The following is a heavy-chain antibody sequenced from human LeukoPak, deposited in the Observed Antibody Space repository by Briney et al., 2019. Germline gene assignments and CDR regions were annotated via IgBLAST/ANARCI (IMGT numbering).Heavy chain of an antibody. Sequence: SETLSLTCTVSGGSLNTPNYYWGWIRQTPGKGLEWIGYTSHSGSTNHNPSLTGRGSISVDTSKNQLSLRLSSVTGADTAVYYCAAMGASTHTDAFDIWGQGTMVTVSS. J-gene: IGHJ3*02. CDR2: TSHSGST. CDR1: GGSLNTPNYY. V-gene: IGHV4-61*01. CDR3: AAMGASTHTDAFDI. D-gene: IGHD1-26*01.